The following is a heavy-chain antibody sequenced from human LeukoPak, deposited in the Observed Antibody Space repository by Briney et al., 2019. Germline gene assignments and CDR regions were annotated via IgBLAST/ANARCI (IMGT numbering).Heavy chain of an antibody. Sequence: GGSLRLSCEASGIIFSNYNMNWVRQAPGKGLEWISYISSVTNTMYYADSVKGRFTISRDNAKNSLYLQMNSLRAEDTAVYYCARPDDYGDYFDYWGQGTLVTVSS. CDR2: ISSVTNTM. D-gene: IGHD4-17*01. J-gene: IGHJ4*02. V-gene: IGHV3-48*01. CDR3: ARPDDYGDYFDY. CDR1: GIIFSNYN.